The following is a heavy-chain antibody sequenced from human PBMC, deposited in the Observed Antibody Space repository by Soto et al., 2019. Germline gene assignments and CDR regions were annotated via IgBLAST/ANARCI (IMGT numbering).Heavy chain of an antibody. V-gene: IGHV1-8*01. CDR3: ARGRGSTSWYYFDY. J-gene: IGHJ4*02. CDR2: MRPNSGTT. D-gene: IGHD6-13*01. CDR1: GNTFTSYD. Sequence: ASVKVSCKTSGNTFTSYDMNWVRQAPGQGLEWMGWMRPNSGTTGYAGKFQGRVSVTRNTSISTAYMELSGLTSEDTAVYYCARGRGSTSWYYFDYWGQGTQVTVSS.